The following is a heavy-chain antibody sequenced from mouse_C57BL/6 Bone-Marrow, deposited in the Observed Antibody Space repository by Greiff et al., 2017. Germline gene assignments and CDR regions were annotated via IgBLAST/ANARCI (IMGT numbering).Heavy chain of an antibody. Sequence: VQLQESGPELVKPGASVKLSCKASGYTFTSYDINWVKQRPGQGLEWIGWIYPRDGSTKYNEKFKGKATLTVDTSASTAYMELHRLTSEDSAVYFCSRLEVDGSSGDWYCDVWGTGTTVTVSS. CDR1: GYTFTSYD. CDR2: IYPRDGST. V-gene: IGHV1-85*01. J-gene: IGHJ1*03. D-gene: IGHD1-1*01. CDR3: SRLEVDGSSGDWYCDV.